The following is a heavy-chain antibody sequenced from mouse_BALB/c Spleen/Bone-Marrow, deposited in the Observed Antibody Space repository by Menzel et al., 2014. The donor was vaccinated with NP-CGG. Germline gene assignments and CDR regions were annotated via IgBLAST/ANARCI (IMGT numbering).Heavy chain of an antibody. CDR3: SREPSNWGYY. V-gene: IGHV1-87*01. CDR1: GYAFTSYW. CDR2: IYPGEGDT. D-gene: IGHD2-2*01. J-gene: IGHJ2*01. Sequence: VKLEESGAELARPGASVKLSCKASGYAFTSYWMQWVKQRPGQGLEWIGAIYPGEGDTRYTQKFKGKATLTADKSSSTAYIQLSNLTSEDSSVYYCSREPSNWGYYWGQGTPLTVSS.